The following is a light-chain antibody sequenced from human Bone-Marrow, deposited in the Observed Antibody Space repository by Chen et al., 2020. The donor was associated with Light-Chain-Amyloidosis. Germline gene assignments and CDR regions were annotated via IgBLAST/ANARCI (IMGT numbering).Light chain of an antibody. Sequence: SYVLTQPSSVSVAPGQTATIACGGNNIGSTSVHWYQQTPGQAPLLVVYDDSDRPSGIPERLSVSNSGNTATLTISRVEAGVEADYYCQVWDRSSDRPVFGGGTKLTVL. CDR2: DDS. J-gene: IGLJ3*02. V-gene: IGLV3-21*02. CDR3: QVWDRSSDRPV. CDR1: NIGSTS.